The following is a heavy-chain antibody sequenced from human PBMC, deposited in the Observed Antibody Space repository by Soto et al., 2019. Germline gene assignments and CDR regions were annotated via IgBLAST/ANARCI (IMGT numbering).Heavy chain of an antibody. J-gene: IGHJ6*03. CDR1: GGSISSYY. Sequence: SETLSLTCTVSGGSISSYYWSWIRQPPGKGLEWIGYIYYSGSTNYNPSLKSRVTISVDTSKNQFSPKLSSVTAADTAVYYCARSLSGYDYLSYYYYMDVWGKGTTVTVS. D-gene: IGHD5-12*01. CDR3: ARSLSGYDYLSYYYYMDV. V-gene: IGHV4-59*01. CDR2: IYYSGST.